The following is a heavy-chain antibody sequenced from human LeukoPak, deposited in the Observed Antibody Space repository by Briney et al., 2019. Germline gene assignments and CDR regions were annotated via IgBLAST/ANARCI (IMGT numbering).Heavy chain of an antibody. J-gene: IGHJ6*02. CDR1: GFALSSHR. CDR3: ARNNGMDV. CDR2: VNRDGSET. V-gene: IGHV3-7*03. Sequence: GGSLRLSCAASGFALSSHRMTWVRQVPGRGPEWVANVNRDGSETYYLDSVKGRFTISKDNAKNSLYLQMNSLRAEDTALYHCARNNGMDVWGQGTTVIVSS.